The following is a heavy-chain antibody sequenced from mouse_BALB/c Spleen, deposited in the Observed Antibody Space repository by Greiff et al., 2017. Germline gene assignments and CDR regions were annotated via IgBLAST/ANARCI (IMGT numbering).Heavy chain of an antibody. V-gene: IGHV1-7*01. CDR2: IYPGNGDT. CDR1: GYTFTSYW. CDR3: ARGGYDCAWFAY. J-gene: IGHJ3*01. D-gene: IGHD2-4*01. Sequence: QVQLKESGAELAKPGASVKMSCKASGYTFTSYWMHWVKQRPGQGLEWIGAIYPGNGDTSYNQKFKGKATLTADKSSSPAYMQLSSLTSEDSAVYYCARGGYDCAWFAYWGQGTLVTVSA.